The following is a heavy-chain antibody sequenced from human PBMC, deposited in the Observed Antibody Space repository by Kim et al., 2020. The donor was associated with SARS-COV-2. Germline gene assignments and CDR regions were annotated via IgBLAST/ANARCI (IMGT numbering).Heavy chain of an antibody. Sequence: GGSLRLSCAASGFTFSSYAMHWVRQAPGKGLEWVAVISYDGSNKYYADSVKGRFTISRDNSKNTLYLQMNSLRAEDTAVYYCARDLEPAPWREYCSGGSCYAGPTALDYWGQGTLVTVSS. V-gene: IGHV3-30-3*01. D-gene: IGHD2-15*01. CDR1: GFTFSSYA. CDR3: ARDLEPAPWREYCSGGSCYAGPTALDY. CDR2: ISYDGSNK. J-gene: IGHJ4*02.